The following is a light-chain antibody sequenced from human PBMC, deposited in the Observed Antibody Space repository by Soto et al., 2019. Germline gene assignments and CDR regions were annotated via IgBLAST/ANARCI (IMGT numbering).Light chain of an antibody. CDR1: QSVSSSY. Sequence: PGERATLSCRASQSVSSSYLAWYQQKPGQAPRLLIYGASSRATGTPDRFSGSGSGTDFTLTISRLEPEDFAVYYCQQYGSSPWTFGQGTKVEVK. V-gene: IGKV3-20*01. CDR3: QQYGSSPWT. J-gene: IGKJ1*01. CDR2: GAS.